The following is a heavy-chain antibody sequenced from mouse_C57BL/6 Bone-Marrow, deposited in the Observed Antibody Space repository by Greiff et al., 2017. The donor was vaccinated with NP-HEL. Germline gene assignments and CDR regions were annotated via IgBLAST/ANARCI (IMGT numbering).Heavy chain of an antibody. CDR3: ARQVGFWFPGWFAY. V-gene: IGHV1-39*01. J-gene: IGHJ3*01. D-gene: IGHD1-1*02. CDR1: GYSFTDYN. Sequence: EVQLQQSGPELVKPGASVKISCKASGYSFTDYNMNWVKQSNGKSLEWIGVINPNYGTTSYNQKFKGKATLTVDQSSSTAYMQLNSLTSENSAVYYGARQVGFWFPGWFAYWGQGTLVTVSA. CDR2: INPNYGTT.